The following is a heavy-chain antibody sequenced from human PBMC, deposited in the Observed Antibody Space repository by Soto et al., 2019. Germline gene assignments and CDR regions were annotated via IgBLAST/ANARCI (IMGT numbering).Heavy chain of an antibody. V-gene: IGHV3-30*04. CDR3: AKDVRASYYYGTDV. CDR1: GFSYNTYA. CDR2: VSSDGNTK. J-gene: IGHJ6*02. Sequence: QMQLVESGGGVVQPGGSLRLLCAASGFSYNTYAMHWVRQAPGKGLDWVAVVSSDGNTKDYADSVKGRFTIPRDNSNNTLYLQMNSLRPEDTAVYYCAKDVRASYYYGTDVWGQGTTVSVSS.